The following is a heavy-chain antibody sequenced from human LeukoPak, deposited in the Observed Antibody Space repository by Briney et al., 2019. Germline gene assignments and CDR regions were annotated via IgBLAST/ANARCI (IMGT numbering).Heavy chain of an antibody. CDR1: GFTFSSYS. Sequence: PGGSLRLSCAASGFTFSSYSMNWVRQAPGKGLEWVSSISSSSSYIYYADSVKGRFTISRDNAKNSLYLQMNSLRAEDTAVYYCARDRMVRNLYYYYMDVWGKGTTVTVSS. J-gene: IGHJ6*03. V-gene: IGHV3-21*01. CDR2: ISSSSSYI. CDR3: ARDRMVRNLYYYYMDV. D-gene: IGHD3-10*01.